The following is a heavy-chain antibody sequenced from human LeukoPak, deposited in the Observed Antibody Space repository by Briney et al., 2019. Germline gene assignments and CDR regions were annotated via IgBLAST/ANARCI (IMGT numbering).Heavy chain of an antibody. V-gene: IGHV3-30-3*02. D-gene: IGHD1-1*01. CDR3: AKRSGWNLADY. CDR1: GFTFSSYA. Sequence: GGSLRLSCVASGFTFSSYAMRWVSQAPGKGLGWVAVISYDGSNKYYADSVTGRFSLSRDNTKNTLSLQIKTVRAENTAVCFCAKRSGWNLADYWAQGTLATVSS. J-gene: IGHJ4*02. CDR2: ISYDGSNK.